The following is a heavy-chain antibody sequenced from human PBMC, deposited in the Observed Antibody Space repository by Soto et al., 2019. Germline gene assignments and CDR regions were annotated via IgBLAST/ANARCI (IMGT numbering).Heavy chain of an antibody. CDR3: ARGNTWFDP. J-gene: IGHJ5*02. CDR1: GGAVNSYY. CDR2: IYYSGST. V-gene: IGHV4-59*02. Sequence: SETLSLTCTVSGGAVNSYYWSWIRQPPGKGLEWIGYIYYSGSTTYNPSLKSRLTISLDTSKNQFSLKLSSVIAADTAVYYCARGNTWFDPWGQGTLVTVSS.